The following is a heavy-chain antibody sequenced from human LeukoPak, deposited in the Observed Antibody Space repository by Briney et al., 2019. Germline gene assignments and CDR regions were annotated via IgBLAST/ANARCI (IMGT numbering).Heavy chain of an antibody. CDR3: AREGGDYRVDY. Sequence: GGSLRLSCAASGFTFSSYSMNWVRQAPGKGLEWVSYISSSSSTIYYADSVKGRFTISRDNAKNSLYLQMSSLRAEDTAVYYCAREGGDYRVDYWGQGTLVTVSS. CDR1: GFTFSSYS. J-gene: IGHJ4*02. V-gene: IGHV3-48*04. D-gene: IGHD2-21*02. CDR2: ISSSSSTI.